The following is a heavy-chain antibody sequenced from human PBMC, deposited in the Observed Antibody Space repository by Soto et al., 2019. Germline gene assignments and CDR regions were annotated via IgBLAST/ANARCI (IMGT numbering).Heavy chain of an antibody. D-gene: IGHD4-17*01. CDR3: ARSPATRTTVTTRFDY. Sequence: PSETLSLTCAVYGGSFSGYYWIWIRQPPGKGLEWIGEINHSGSTNYNPSLKSRVTISVDRSKTPFSLKLSSGTAADTAVFYCARSPATRTTVTTRFDYWGQGTLVTVSS. CDR1: GGSFSGYY. CDR2: INHSGST. J-gene: IGHJ4*02. V-gene: IGHV4-34*01.